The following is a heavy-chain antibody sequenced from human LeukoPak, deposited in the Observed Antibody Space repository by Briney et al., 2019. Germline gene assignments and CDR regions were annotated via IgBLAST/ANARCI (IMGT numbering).Heavy chain of an antibody. CDR2: ISSSSSTI. CDR3: ARDESYYGFDY. J-gene: IGHJ4*02. CDR1: GFTFSSYS. Sequence: GGSLRLSCAASGFTFSSYSMNWVRQAPGKGLEWVSYISSSSSTIYYADSVKGRFTLSRDNAKNSLYLQMNSLRAEDTAVYYCARDESYYGFDYWGQGTLVTVSS. D-gene: IGHD1-26*01. V-gene: IGHV3-48*04.